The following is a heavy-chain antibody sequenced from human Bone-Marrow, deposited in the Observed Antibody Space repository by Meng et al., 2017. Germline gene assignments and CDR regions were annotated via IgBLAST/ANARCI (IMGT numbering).Heavy chain of an antibody. CDR1: GFTVSSNY. CDR3: ARDLGGNSDLPDY. V-gene: IGHV3-66*01. D-gene: IGHD4-23*01. J-gene: IGHJ4*02. Sequence: EVQLVESGGGLVQPGGSLRLSCAASGFTVSSNYMSWVRQAPGKGLEWVSIIYSGGSTYYADSVKGRFTISRDNAKNTLYLQMNSLRAEDTAVYYCARDLGGNSDLPDYWGQGTLVTVSS. CDR2: IYSGGST.